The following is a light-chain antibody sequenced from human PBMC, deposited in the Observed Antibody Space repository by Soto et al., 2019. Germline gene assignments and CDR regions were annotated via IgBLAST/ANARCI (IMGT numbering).Light chain of an antibody. CDR2: GAS. V-gene: IGKV3-15*01. Sequence: EIGMTQSPSTLSVSPGERVTLSCRARQRVSSSLAWYQQKPGQAPRLLIYGASTRATGIPARFSGSGSGTTFPLTLSSLLAEDFAVYYCQQYNNLPPYPFGHATQVDIK. CDR1: QRVSSS. CDR3: QQYNNLPPYP. J-gene: IGKJ3*01.